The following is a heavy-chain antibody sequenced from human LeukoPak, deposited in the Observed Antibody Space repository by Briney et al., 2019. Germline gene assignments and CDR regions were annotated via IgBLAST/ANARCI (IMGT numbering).Heavy chain of an antibody. J-gene: IGHJ4*02. D-gene: IGHD4-11*01. CDR1: GGSISTYY. V-gene: IGHV4-59*12. CDR2: IFYTGST. Sequence: SETLSLTCTVSGGSISTYYWSWIRQPPGKGLEWLGYIFYTGSTNYNPSLKSRVTMSIDTSKNQFSLRLNSVTAADTAVYYCARDFLLQSEGLFDYWGQGTLVTVSS. CDR3: ARDFLLQSEGLFDY.